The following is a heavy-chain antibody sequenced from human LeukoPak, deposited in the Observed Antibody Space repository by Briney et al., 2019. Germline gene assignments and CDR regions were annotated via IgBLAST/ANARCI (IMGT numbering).Heavy chain of an antibody. V-gene: IGHV3-33*01. Sequence: GRSLRLSCAASGFTFSSYGMHWVRQAPGKGLEWVAVIWYDGSNKYYADSVKGRFTISRDNSKNTLYLQMNSLRAEDTAVYYCARGERGVAFDYWGQGTLVTVSS. CDR2: IWYDGSNK. J-gene: IGHJ4*02. D-gene: IGHD2-15*01. CDR1: GFTFSSYG. CDR3: ARGERGVAFDY.